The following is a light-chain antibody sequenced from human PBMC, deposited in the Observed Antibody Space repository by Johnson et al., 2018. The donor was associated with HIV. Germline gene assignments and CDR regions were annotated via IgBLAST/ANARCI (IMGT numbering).Light chain of an antibody. J-gene: IGLJ1*01. V-gene: IGLV1-51*02. Sequence: QSVLTQPPSLSAAPGQKVTISCSGSSSDIGNNYVSWYQQLPGTAPKLLIYENNKRPSGIPDRFSGSKSGTSATLGITGLQTGDEADYYCGTWDSSLSAYVFGTGTEVTVL. CDR2: ENN. CDR1: SSDIGNNY. CDR3: GTWDSSLSAYV.